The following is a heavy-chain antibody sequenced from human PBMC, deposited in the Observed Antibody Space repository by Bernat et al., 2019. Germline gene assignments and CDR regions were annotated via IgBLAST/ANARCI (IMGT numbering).Heavy chain of an antibody. CDR1: GFTFSSYG. V-gene: IGHV3-33*01. J-gene: IGHJ6*02. CDR3: ARELFGSSWYSDDYYYYGMDV. CDR2: IWYDGSNK. Sequence: QVQLVESGEGVVQPGRSLRLSCAASGFTFSSYGMHWVRQAPGKGLEWVAVIWYDGSNKYYADSVKGRFTISRDNSKNTLYLQMNSLRAEDTAVYYCARELFGSSWYSDDYYYYGMDVWGQGTTVTVSS. D-gene: IGHD6-13*01.